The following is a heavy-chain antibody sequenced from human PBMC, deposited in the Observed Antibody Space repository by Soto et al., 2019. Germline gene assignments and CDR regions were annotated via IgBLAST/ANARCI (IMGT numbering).Heavy chain of an antibody. CDR2: IYYSGST. CDR3: ARAQLEVPGSLDY. V-gene: IGHV4-31*03. J-gene: IGHJ4*02. CDR1: GGSISSGGYY. D-gene: IGHD1-1*01. Sequence: QVQLQESGPGLLKPSQTLSLTCTVSGGSISSGGYYWSWIRQHPVKGLEWIGYIYYSGSTYYNPSLKSRVTIAVDTSKNQFSLKLSSVTAADTAVYYCARAQLEVPGSLDYWCQGTLVTVSS.